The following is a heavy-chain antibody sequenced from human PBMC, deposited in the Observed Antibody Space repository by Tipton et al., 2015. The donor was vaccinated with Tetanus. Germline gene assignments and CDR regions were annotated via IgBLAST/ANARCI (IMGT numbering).Heavy chain of an antibody. V-gene: IGHV4-59*11. CDR2: ISYAGYT. Sequence: TLSLTCTVSGGPISGHYWSWIRQTPGRGLEWIGYISYAGYTSYSPSRKNRVTMSVDTSKNQFSLKLKSVTAADTAVYYCAREMNRFFDLWGRGTLVTVSS. CDR3: AREMNRFFDL. J-gene: IGHJ2*01. D-gene: IGHD1-14*01. CDR1: GGPISGHY.